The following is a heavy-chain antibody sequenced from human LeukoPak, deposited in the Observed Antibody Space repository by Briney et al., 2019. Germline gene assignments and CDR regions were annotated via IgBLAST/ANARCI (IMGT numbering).Heavy chain of an antibody. V-gene: IGHV4-34*01. CDR2: INHSGST. Sequence: SETLSLTCAVYGGSFSGYYWSCIRQPPGKGLEWIGEINHSGSTNYNPSLKSRVTISVDTSKNQFSLKLSSVTAADTAVYYCASPGATRPYGMDVWGQGTTVTVSS. CDR3: ASPGATRPYGMDV. J-gene: IGHJ6*02. D-gene: IGHD1-14*01. CDR1: GGSFSGYY.